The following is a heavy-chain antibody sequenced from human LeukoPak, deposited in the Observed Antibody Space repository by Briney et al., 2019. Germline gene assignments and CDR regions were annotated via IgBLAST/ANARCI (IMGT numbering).Heavy chain of an antibody. CDR2: INHSGGT. J-gene: IGHJ3*02. Sequence: PSETLSLTCAVYGGSFSGYYWSWIRQPPGKGLEWIGEINHSGGTNYNPSLKSRVTISVDTSKNQFSLKLSSVTAADTAVYYCARVPPRGYSYGSGAFDIWGQGTMVTVSS. V-gene: IGHV4-34*01. CDR3: ARVPPRGYSYGSGAFDI. CDR1: GGSFSGYY. D-gene: IGHD5-18*01.